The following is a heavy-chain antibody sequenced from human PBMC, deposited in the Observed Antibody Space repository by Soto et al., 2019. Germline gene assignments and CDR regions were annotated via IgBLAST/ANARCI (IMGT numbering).Heavy chain of an antibody. Sequence: SVKVSCKASGGTFSSTAISWVRQAPGQGLEWMGGLIPLLGTPSYAQKFQGRVTITADESTSTAYMELTSLRSEDTAVYYCARGSIISAAGDYWGQGTPVTVSS. J-gene: IGHJ4*02. CDR2: LIPLLGTP. V-gene: IGHV1-69*13. D-gene: IGHD6-25*01. CDR3: ARGSIISAAGDY. CDR1: GGTFSSTA.